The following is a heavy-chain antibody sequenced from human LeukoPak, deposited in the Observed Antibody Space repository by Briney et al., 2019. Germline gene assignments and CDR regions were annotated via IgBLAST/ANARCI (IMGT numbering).Heavy chain of an antibody. CDR1: GFTFDDYA. V-gene: IGHV3-9*01. J-gene: IGHJ4*02. D-gene: IGHD3-22*01. Sequence: PGGSLRLSCAASGFTFDDYAMHWVRQAPGKGLEWVSGISWNSGSIGYADSVKGRFTISRDNAKNSLYLQMNSLRAEDTALYYCAKEPRLEYYYDSSGLDYWGQATLVTVSS. CDR2: ISWNSGSI. CDR3: AKEPRLEYYYDSSGLDY.